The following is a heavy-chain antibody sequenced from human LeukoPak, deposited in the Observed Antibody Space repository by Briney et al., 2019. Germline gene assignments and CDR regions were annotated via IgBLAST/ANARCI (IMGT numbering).Heavy chain of an antibody. CDR2: IRSKANSYAT. CDR3: TRTTRFLEWYDAFDI. V-gene: IGHV3-73*01. D-gene: IGHD3-3*01. CDR1: GFTFSGST. J-gene: IGHJ3*02. Sequence: GGSLTLSCAASGFTFSGSTMHWVRQAAGKGLEWVGRIRSKANSYATTYDESVRRRFTISRDDSKNTAYLQMNSLKTEDTAVYYCTRTTRFLEWYDAFDIWGQGTMVTVSS.